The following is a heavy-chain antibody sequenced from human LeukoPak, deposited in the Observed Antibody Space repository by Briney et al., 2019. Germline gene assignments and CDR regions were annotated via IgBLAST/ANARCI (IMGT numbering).Heavy chain of an antibody. CDR2: ITSSGTYI. D-gene: IGHD1-26*01. Sequence: GGSLRLSCATSGSTFNNYNMNWVRQAPGRALEWVSSITSSGTYIFYADSVKGRFTISRDNAKNSLYLQMNSLGPEDTAVYYCARDPYSGNYGNYYYYYMDVWGKGTTVTISS. CDR1: GSTFNNYN. CDR3: ARDPYSGNYGNYYYYYMDV. J-gene: IGHJ6*03. V-gene: IGHV3-21*01.